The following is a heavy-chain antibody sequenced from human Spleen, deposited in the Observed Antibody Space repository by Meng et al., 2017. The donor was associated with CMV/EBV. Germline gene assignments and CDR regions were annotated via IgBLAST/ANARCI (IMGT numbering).Heavy chain of an antibody. CDR2: IYWNDDQ. CDR3: AHTTATIFDY. Sequence: LTCPFSGFSLRTSGMGVGWLRQPPGKALEWLAVIYWNDDQQYNPSLKSRLTITKGTSKNQVVLTLTNMDPVDTAPYYCAHTTATIFDYWGQGTLVTVSS. CDR1: GFSLRTSGMG. V-gene: IGHV2-5*01. D-gene: IGHD5-12*01. J-gene: IGHJ4*02.